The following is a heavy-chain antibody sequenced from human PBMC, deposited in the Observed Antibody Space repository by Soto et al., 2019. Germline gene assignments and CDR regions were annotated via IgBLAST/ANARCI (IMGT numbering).Heavy chain of an antibody. Sequence: EVQLVESGGGLVKPGGSLRLSCVGAGFPFIDAWMSWVRQAPGKGLEWVGRLKSETDGGTADYAAPVEGRFNISRDDSKNTLYLQMNSLKSEDTAVYYCMTAPGLNVLFWGQGARVTVSP. V-gene: IGHV3-15*01. CDR3: MTAPGLNVLF. CDR1: GFPFIDAW. J-gene: IGHJ4*02. D-gene: IGHD3-16*01. CDR2: LKSETDGGTA.